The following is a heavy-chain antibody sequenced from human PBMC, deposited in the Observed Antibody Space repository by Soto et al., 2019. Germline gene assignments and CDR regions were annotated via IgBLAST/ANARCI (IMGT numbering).Heavy chain of an antibody. D-gene: IGHD6-13*01. CDR1: GFNFRSYS. CDR2: ISSSSSYI. CDR3: ARDLTTGTRYFDY. Sequence: EVQLVESGGGLVKPGGSLRLSCAASGFNFRSYSMNWVRQAPGNGLEWVSSISSSSSYIYYADSVKGRFTISRDNAKNSLYLQINSLRAEDTAVYYCARDLTTGTRYFDYWGQGTLVTVSS. J-gene: IGHJ4*02. V-gene: IGHV3-21*01.